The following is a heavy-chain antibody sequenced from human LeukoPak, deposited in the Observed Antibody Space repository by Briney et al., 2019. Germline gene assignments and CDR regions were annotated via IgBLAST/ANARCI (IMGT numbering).Heavy chain of an antibody. J-gene: IGHJ6*03. Sequence: GASVTVSCKASGYTFTSYGISWVRQAPGQGLEWMGWISAYNGNTNYAQKLQGRVTMTTDTSTSTAYMELRSLRSDDTAVYYCARDAEYSNSVIWYYYYYMDVWGKGTTVTVSS. CDR1: GYTFTSYG. D-gene: IGHD6-6*01. V-gene: IGHV1-18*01. CDR3: ARDAEYSNSVIWYYYYYMDV. CDR2: ISAYNGNT.